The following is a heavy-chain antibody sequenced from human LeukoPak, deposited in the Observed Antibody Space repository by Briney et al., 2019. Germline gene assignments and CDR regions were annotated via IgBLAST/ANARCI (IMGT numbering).Heavy chain of an antibody. V-gene: IGHV4-39*07. D-gene: IGHD4-17*01. CDR3: ARVTGATVTTLYFDY. Sequence: SETLSLTCTVSGGSISSSSYYWGWIRQPPGKGLEWTGSIYYSGGTYYNPSLKSRVTISVDTSKNQFSLKLSSVTAADTAVYYCARVTGATVTTLYFDYWGQGTLVTVSS. CDR1: GGSISSSSYY. CDR2: IYYSGGT. J-gene: IGHJ4*02.